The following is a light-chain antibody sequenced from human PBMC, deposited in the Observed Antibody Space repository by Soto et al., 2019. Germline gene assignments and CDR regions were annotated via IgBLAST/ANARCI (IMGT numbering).Light chain of an antibody. CDR3: QQYGSPGT. Sequence: PGARVTISCRASQSVSSSYLTWYKQKPGQAPRLLIYGASTRATGIPDRFSGSGSGTDFTLTIRRLEPDDFAVYYCQQYGSPGTVGQGTKVDIK. J-gene: IGKJ1*01. CDR1: QSVSSSY. CDR2: GAS. V-gene: IGKV3-20*01.